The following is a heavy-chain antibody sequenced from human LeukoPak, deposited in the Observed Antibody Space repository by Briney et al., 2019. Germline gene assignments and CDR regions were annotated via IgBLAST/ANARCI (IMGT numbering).Heavy chain of an antibody. CDR2: IYSAGAT. CDR3: ARSEWERLGRAFDI. V-gene: IGHV3-53*01. J-gene: IGHJ3*02. D-gene: IGHD1-26*01. Sequence: TGWSLGLPCAASGFNVSDNYMTWVRQAPGKGLEWVSSIYSAGATHYAESVKARLTISRDNSKNTLYLQMNSLRAEDMAVYYWARSEWERLGRAFDIWGQGTMVTVSS. CDR1: GFNVSDNY.